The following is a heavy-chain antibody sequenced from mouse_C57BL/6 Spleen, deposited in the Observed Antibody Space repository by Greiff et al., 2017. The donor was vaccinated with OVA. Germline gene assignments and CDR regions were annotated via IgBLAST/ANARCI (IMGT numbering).Heavy chain of an antibody. Sequence: EVHLVESGGGLVKPGGSLKLSCAASGFTFSSYAMSWVRQTPEKRLEWVATISDGGSYTYYPDNVKGRFTISRDNAKNNRYLQMSHLKSEDTAMYYCAREDYSNYEFAYWGQGTLVTVSA. D-gene: IGHD2-5*01. J-gene: IGHJ3*01. V-gene: IGHV5-4*01. CDR3: AREDYSNYEFAY. CDR2: ISDGGSYT. CDR1: GFTFSSYA.